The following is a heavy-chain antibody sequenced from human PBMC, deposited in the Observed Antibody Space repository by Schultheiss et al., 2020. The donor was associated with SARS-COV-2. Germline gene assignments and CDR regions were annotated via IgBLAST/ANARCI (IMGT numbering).Heavy chain of an antibody. V-gene: IGHV3-30*03. Sequence: GGSLRLSCAASGFTFSSFEMNWVRQAPGKGLEWVAVISYDGSNKYYADSVKGRFTISRDNSKNTLYLQMNSLRAEDTAVYYCARDRYSSPYYFDYWGQGTLVTVSS. CDR2: ISYDGSNK. CDR1: GFTFSSFE. J-gene: IGHJ4*02. D-gene: IGHD6-6*01. CDR3: ARDRYSSPYYFDY.